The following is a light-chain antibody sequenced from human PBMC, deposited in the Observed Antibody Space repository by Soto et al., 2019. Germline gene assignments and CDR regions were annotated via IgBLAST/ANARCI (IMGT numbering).Light chain of an antibody. Sequence: QSALTQPASVSGAAGQSSTISCTGTSSDIGSYNFVSWYQQHPGKAPKLMLYDVNIRPSGVSNRVSGSKYGNTASLTISGLQAEDESDYHCTSWTPSTPMIFGVGTKVTVL. V-gene: IGLV2-14*03. CDR1: SSDIGSYNF. J-gene: IGLJ2*01. CDR3: TSWTPSTPMI. CDR2: DVN.